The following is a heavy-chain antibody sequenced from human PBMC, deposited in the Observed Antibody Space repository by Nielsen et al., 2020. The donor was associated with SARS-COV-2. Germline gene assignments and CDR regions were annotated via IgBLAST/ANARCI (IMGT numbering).Heavy chain of an antibody. J-gene: IGHJ3*02. V-gene: IGHV3-30*04. D-gene: IGHD3-10*01. CDR3: ARDNGAAFDI. Sequence: GGSLRLSCAASGFTFSSYAMHWVRQAPGKGLEWVAVISYDGSNKYYADSVKGRFTISRDNSKNTLYLQMNSLRAEDTAVYYCARDNGAAFDIWGQGTVVTVSS. CDR1: GFTFSSYA. CDR2: ISYDGSNK.